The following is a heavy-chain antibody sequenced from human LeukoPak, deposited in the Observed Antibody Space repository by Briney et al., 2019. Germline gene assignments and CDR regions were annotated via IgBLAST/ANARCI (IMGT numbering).Heavy chain of an antibody. J-gene: IGHJ4*02. D-gene: IGHD1-7*01. CDR3: ARWEIRGTAHQLDY. CDR2: INWNGGST. CDR1: GFTFDDYG. V-gene: IGHV3-20*04. Sequence: GGSLILSCAASGFTFDDYGMSWVRQAPGKGLEWVSGINWNGGSTGYADSVKGRFTISRDNAKNSLYLQMNSLRAEDTAVYYCARWEIRGTAHQLDYWGQGTLVTVSS.